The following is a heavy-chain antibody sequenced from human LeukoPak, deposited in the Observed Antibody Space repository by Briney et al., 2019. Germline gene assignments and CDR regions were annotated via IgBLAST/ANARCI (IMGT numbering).Heavy chain of an antibody. CDR1: GFTFSSYS. Sequence: GGSLRLSCAASGFTFSSYSMNWVRQAPGKGLEWVSSISGSSSYIYYADSVKGRFTISRDNAKNSLYLQMNSLRAEDTAVYYCARGGGDSLYFQHWGQGTLVTVSS. V-gene: IGHV3-21*01. CDR2: ISGSSSYI. D-gene: IGHD2-21*02. J-gene: IGHJ1*01. CDR3: ARGGGDSLYFQH.